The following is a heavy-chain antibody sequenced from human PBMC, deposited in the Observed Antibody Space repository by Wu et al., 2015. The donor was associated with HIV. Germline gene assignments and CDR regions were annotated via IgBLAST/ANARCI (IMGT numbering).Heavy chain of an antibody. V-gene: IGHV4-34*02. CDR2: IDHSESA. CDR3: ARGYCSGGTCHGFQL. D-gene: IGHD2-15*01. CDR1: GGSFSGYY. J-gene: IGHJ5*02. Sequence: QVQLQQWGAGLLKPSETLSLTCGVNGGSFSGYYRIWIRQPPGKGLEWIGDIDHSESATYNPSLKSRVTISGDTSEKQFFLNLKSVTAADTAVYFCARGYCSGGTCHGFQLWGQGTLVIVSS.